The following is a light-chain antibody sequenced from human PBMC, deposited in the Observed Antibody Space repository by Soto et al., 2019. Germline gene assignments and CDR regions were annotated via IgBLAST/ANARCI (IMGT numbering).Light chain of an antibody. V-gene: IGKV1-17*03. J-gene: IGKJ2*01. CDR1: QGISNY. CDR3: LQHNSYQYT. Sequence: DLPMTQSPSAMSACVGDRVTITCRASQGISNYLAWFQQKPGKVPKRLIYAASSLQSGVPSRFSGGGSGTEFTLTINSLQPGDFATYYCLQHNSYQYTFDQGTKLEIK. CDR2: AAS.